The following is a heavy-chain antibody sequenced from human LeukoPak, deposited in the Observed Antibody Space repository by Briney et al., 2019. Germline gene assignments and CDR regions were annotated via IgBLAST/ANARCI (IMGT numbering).Heavy chain of an antibody. CDR1: GASFNSDDQD. Sequence: PAETLSLTRTVSGASFNSDDQDWNWMRQSPGKGLEWIGSMHPSGMLYNNPSLESRVTMSRDTSKNQFSLTLNSVTAADTAVYYCARDPGYYYAMDVWGQGTTVTVSS. J-gene: IGHJ6*02. D-gene: IGHD2-15*01. V-gene: IGHV4-30-4*02. CDR3: ARDPGYYYAMDV. CDR2: MHPSGML.